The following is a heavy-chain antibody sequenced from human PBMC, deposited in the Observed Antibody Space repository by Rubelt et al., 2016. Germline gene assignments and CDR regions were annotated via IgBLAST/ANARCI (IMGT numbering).Heavy chain of an antibody. CDR2: INHSGST. J-gene: IGHJ4*02. CDR3: ARRGKYGVR. D-gene: IGHD2-8*01. CDR1: GGSFSGYY. V-gene: IGHV4-34*01. Sequence: QVQLQQWGAGLLKPSETLSLTCAVYGGSFSGYYLRWLRQPPGKGLEWIGEINHSGSTHYNPSLKSRGNLYVDTSKNQCVLKGRYVAAADTAVEECARRGKYGVRWGQGTLVTVSA.